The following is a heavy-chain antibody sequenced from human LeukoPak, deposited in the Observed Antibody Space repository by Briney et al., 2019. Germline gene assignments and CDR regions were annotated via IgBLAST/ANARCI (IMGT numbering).Heavy chain of an antibody. V-gene: IGHV1-69*13. CDR1: GRTFSSYA. Sequence: GASVKVSCKASGRTFSSYAISWVRQAPGQGLEWMGGMIPIFGTANYAQKFQGRVTITADESTSTAYMELSSLRSEDTAVYYCARVYYDILTGYWNQNDYFDYWGQGTLVTVSS. CDR2: MIPIFGTA. D-gene: IGHD3-9*01. J-gene: IGHJ4*02. CDR3: ARVYYDILTGYWNQNDYFDY.